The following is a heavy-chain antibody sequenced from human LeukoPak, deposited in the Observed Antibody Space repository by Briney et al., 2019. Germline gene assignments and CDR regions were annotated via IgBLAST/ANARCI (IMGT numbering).Heavy chain of an antibody. CDR3: ARVAFEVRGVTLDYYYYYYMDV. J-gene: IGHJ6*03. CDR2: IYTSGST. CDR1: GGSISSNTYY. V-gene: IGHV4-61*05. Sequence: SETLSLTCTVSGGSISSNTYYWGWIRQPPGKGLEWIGRIYTSGSTNYNPSLKSRVTMSVDTSKNQFSLKLSSVTAADTAVYYCARVAFEVRGVTLDYYYYYYMDVWGKGTTVTISS. D-gene: IGHD3-10*01.